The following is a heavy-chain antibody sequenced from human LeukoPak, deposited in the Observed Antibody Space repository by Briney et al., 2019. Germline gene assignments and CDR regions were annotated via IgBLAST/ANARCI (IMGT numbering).Heavy chain of an antibody. Sequence: ASVKVSCKASGYTFTGYYMHWVRPAPGQGLEWMGWINPNSGGTNYAQKFQGRVTMTRDTSISTAYMELSGLRSDDTAVYYCARSRGKPNYFDYWGQGTLVTVSS. V-gene: IGHV1-2*02. CDR1: GYTFTGYY. J-gene: IGHJ4*02. D-gene: IGHD1-14*01. CDR3: ARSRGKPNYFDY. CDR2: INPNSGGT.